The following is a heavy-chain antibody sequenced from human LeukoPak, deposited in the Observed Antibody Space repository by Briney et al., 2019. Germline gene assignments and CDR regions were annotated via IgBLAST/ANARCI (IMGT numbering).Heavy chain of an antibody. D-gene: IGHD2-2*01. CDR1: GLNFNIYN. V-gene: IGHV3-21*01. J-gene: IGHJ3*02. CDR3: VAYLDAFDI. CDR2: INTRSSHI. Sequence: GGSLRLSCAASGLNFNIYNMNWVRQAPGKGLEWVSSINTRSSHIYYADPVKGRFTISRDNPKNSLYLHMNSLRAEDTAVYYCVAYLDAFDIWGHGAMVTVSS.